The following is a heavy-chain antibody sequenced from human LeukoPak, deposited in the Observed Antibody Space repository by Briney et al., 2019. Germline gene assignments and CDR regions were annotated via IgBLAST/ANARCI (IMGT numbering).Heavy chain of an antibody. CDR2: IRSSSIYI. CDR3: AKDMWDSSGSLLDDAFDI. V-gene: IGHV3-21*04. D-gene: IGHD3-22*01. CDR1: GFTFSNYH. Sequence: GGSLRLSCAASGFTFSNYHMNWVRQAPGKGLEWVSSIRSSSIYIKYADSVKGRFTISRDNAKNSLYLQMNSLRAEDTALYYCAKDMWDSSGSLLDDAFDIWGQGTMVTVSS. J-gene: IGHJ3*02.